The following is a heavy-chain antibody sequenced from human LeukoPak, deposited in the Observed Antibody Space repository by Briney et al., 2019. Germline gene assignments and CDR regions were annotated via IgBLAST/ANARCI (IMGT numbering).Heavy chain of an antibody. Sequence: GGSLRLSCAASGFTFSSYRMHWVRHAPGKGLVWVSRINSDGSSTSYADSVKGRFTISRDNAKNTPYLQMNSLRAEDTAVYYCARFTGFYDILTGYSQGGFDYWGQGTLVTVSS. CDR3: ARFTGFYDILTGYSQGGFDY. D-gene: IGHD3-9*01. V-gene: IGHV3-74*01. CDR2: INSDGSST. J-gene: IGHJ4*02. CDR1: GFTFSSYR.